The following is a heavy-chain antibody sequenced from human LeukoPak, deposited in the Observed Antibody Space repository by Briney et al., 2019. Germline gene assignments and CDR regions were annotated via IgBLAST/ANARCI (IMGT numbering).Heavy chain of an antibody. CDR2: INPNSGGT. Sequence: GASVKVSCKASGYTFTGYFLHWVRQAPGQGLEGMGWINPNSGGTDYAQKFQRRVTMTRDTSISTAYMELNRLRSDDTAVYYCATHLIIRGYSYGSDPFDYWGQGTLVTVSS. V-gene: IGHV1-2*02. CDR3: ATHLIIRGYSYGSDPFDY. D-gene: IGHD5-18*01. J-gene: IGHJ4*02. CDR1: GYTFTGYF.